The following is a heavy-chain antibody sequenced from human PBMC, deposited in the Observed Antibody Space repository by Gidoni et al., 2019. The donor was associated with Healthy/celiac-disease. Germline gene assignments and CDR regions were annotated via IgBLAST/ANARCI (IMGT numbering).Heavy chain of an antibody. CDR1: GFTFSSYA. CDR2: ISGSGGST. V-gene: IGHV3-23*01. D-gene: IGHD3-10*01. J-gene: IGHJ3*02. CDR3: AKLDIALYYYGSGSYLDAFDI. Sequence: EVQLLASGGGLVQPGGSLRLSCAASGFTFSSYAMSWVRQAPGKGLEWVSGISGSGGSTYYADSVKGRFTISRDNSKNTLYLQMNSLRAEDTAVYYCAKLDIALYYYGSGSYLDAFDIWGQGTMVTVSS.